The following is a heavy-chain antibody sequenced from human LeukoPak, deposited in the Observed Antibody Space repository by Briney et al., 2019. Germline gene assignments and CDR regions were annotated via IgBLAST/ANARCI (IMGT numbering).Heavy chain of an antibody. CDR1: GFTFDDYG. J-gene: IGHJ3*02. D-gene: IGHD6-19*01. CDR3: ARTYSSGWYGAFDI. CDR2: INWNGGST. V-gene: IGHV3-20*01. Sequence: GGSLRLSCAASGFTFDDYGMSWVRQAPGKGLEWVSGINWNGGSTGYADSVKGRFTISRDNAKNSLYLQMNSLRAEDTALYHCARTYSSGWYGAFDIWGQGTMVTVSS.